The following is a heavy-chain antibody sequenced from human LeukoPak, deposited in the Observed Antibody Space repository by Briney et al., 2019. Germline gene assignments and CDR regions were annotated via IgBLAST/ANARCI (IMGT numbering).Heavy chain of an antibody. CDR3: ARGYVDIVATIPSYGMDV. V-gene: IGHV3-7*01. Sequence: GGSLRLSCAASGFTFSSYWMSWVRQAPGKGLEWVANIKQDGSEKYYVDSVKGRFTISRDNAKNSLYLQMNSLRAEDTAVYYCARGYVDIVATIPSYGMDVWGQGTTVTVSS. D-gene: IGHD5-12*01. CDR2: IKQDGSEK. J-gene: IGHJ6*02. CDR1: GFTFSSYW.